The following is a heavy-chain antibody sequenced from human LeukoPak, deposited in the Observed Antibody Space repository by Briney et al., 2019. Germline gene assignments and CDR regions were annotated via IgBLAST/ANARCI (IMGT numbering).Heavy chain of an antibody. J-gene: IGHJ5*01. Sequence: GGSLRLSCAASGFTFYRYAMNWVRQAPGKGLEWVSAISGTGASTYYADSVKGRFTISRDTSKNTLYLQMNSLRAEDTAVYYCAKAAGYYSNLFDFWGQGTLVTVSS. CDR1: GFTFYRYA. CDR2: ISGTGAST. D-gene: IGHD3-10*01. V-gene: IGHV3-23*01. CDR3: AKAAGYYSNLFDF.